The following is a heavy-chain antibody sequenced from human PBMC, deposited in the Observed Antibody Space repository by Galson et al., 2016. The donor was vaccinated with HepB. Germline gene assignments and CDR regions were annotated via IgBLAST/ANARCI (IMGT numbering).Heavy chain of an antibody. CDR1: GFTFGDYV. V-gene: IGHV3-49*03. CDR2: IRSKAFGGTA. CDR3: ARDAKPYIHRSAWDYFFDS. J-gene: IGHJ4*02. D-gene: IGHD6-19*01. Sequence: SLRLSCAGSGFTFGDYVMSWFRQPPGKGLQWLGFIRSKAFGGTAEYAASVKGRVSIFRDDSKSIAYLQVDGLETGDTAVYFCARDAKPYIHRSAWDYFFDSWGQGTLVTVSS.